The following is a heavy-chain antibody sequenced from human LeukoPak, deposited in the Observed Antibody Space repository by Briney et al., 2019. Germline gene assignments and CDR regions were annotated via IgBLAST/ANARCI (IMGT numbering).Heavy chain of an antibody. V-gene: IGHV4-59*08. CDR1: GGSFSGYY. CDR2: IYYSGST. CDR3: ARLPILSTAPFYYYYYGMDV. Sequence: SETLSLTCAVYGGSFSGYYWSWIRQPPGKGLEWIGYIYYSGSTNYDPSLKSRVTISVDTSKNQFSLKLSSVTAADTAVYYCARLPILSTAPFYYYYYGMDVWGQGTTVTVSS. D-gene: IGHD2-21*01. J-gene: IGHJ6*02.